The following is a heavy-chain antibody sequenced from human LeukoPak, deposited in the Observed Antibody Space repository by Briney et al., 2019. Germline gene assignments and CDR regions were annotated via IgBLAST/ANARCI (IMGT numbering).Heavy chain of an antibody. CDR1: GFTFSSYS. Sequence: GGSLRLSCAASGFTFSSYSMNWVRQAPGKGLEWVSSIPRTSSYIYYADSVKGRFTISRDNAKKSLYLQVNSLRAEDTAVYYCSRDSGTMTTVVTSFDYWGQGTLVTVSS. V-gene: IGHV3-21*01. J-gene: IGHJ4*02. D-gene: IGHD4-23*01. CDR2: IPRTSSYI. CDR3: SRDSGTMTTVVTSFDY.